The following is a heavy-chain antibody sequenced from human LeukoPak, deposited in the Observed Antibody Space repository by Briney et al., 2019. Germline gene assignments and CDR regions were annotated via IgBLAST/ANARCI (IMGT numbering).Heavy chain of an antibody. CDR3: AKDQGVPDY. CDR2: ISGSDAGT. V-gene: IGHV3-23*01. Sequence: PGGSLRLSCAASGFTFNKYAMSWVRQAPGKGLEWVSAISGSDAGTYYADSVKGRFTISRDNSKNTLYLQMNSLRAEDTAVYYCAKDQGVPDYWGQGTLVTVSS. J-gene: IGHJ4*02. CDR1: GFTFNKYA. D-gene: IGHD1-1*01.